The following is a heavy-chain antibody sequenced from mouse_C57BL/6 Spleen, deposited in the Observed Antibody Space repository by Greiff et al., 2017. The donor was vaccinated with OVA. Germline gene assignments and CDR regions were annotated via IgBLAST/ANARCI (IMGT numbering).Heavy chain of an antibody. CDR3: ARWNYSNRGYAMDY. Sequence: VQLQQSGPELVKPGASVKISCKASGYTFTDYYMNWVKQSHGKSLEWIGDINPNNGGTSYNQKFKGKATLTVDKSSSTAYMELRSLTSEDSAVYYCARWNYSNRGYAMDYWGQGTSVTVSS. D-gene: IGHD2-5*01. CDR2: INPNNGGT. V-gene: IGHV1-26*01. J-gene: IGHJ4*01. CDR1: GYTFTDYY.